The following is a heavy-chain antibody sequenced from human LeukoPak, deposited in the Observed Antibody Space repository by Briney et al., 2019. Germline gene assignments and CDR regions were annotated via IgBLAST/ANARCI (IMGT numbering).Heavy chain of an antibody. J-gene: IGHJ4*02. CDR3: ARAASSWSFDY. CDR2: FYYSGTT. D-gene: IGHD6-13*01. CDR1: GVSVSTYY. Sequence: SETLSLTCTVSGVSVSTYYWTWIRQPPGRGLEWIGYFYYSGTTNSSPSLKSRVTMSVDTSKNQFSLRLTSVTASDTAVYYCARAASSWSFDYWGQGTLVTVSS. V-gene: IGHV4-59*02.